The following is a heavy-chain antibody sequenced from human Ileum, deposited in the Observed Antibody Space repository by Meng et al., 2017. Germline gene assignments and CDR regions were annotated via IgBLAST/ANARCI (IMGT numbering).Heavy chain of an antibody. CDR3: TTCYAGY. J-gene: IGHJ4*02. D-gene: IGHD3-16*01. CDR1: GITFRHRG. CDR2: IESTADGGTI. V-gene: IGHV3-15*04. Sequence: VESVGGLVTLGGSCRLSCASSGITFRHRGMNWVRQGPGKVLERVGHIESTADGGTIDYAAPVKGRSTISRDDSKSTMDLQVNSLKTDDTAVYYCTTCYAGYWGQGTLVTVSS.